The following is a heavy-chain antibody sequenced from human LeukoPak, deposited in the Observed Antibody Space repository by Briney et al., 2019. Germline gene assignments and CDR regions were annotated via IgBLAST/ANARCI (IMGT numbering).Heavy chain of an antibody. CDR3: ARDQYYDYVWGSYRPNWFDP. Sequence: ASVKVSCKASCYTFTSYGISWVGQAPGQGLEWMGWISAYNGNTNYAQKLQGRVTMTTDTSTSTAYMELRSLRSDDTAVYYCARDQYYDYVWGSYRPNWFDPWGQGTLVTVSS. CDR2: ISAYNGNT. CDR1: CYTFTSYG. J-gene: IGHJ5*02. D-gene: IGHD3-16*02. V-gene: IGHV1-18*01.